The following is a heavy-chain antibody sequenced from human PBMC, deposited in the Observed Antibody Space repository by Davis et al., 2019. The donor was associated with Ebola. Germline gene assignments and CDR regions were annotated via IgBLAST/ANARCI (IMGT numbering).Heavy chain of an antibody. CDR1: GFTFSNYG. Sequence: GESLKISCVASGFTFSNYGMHWVRQAPGKGLEWVAFLSYHGKNIPYADSVLGRFTISRDDANNSVYLQMNSLRDDDTAVYYCARVHSSGYYTSDYWGQGTLVTVSS. J-gene: IGHJ4*02. V-gene: IGHV3-30*03. CDR3: ARVHSSGYYTSDY. D-gene: IGHD3-22*01. CDR2: LSYHGKNI.